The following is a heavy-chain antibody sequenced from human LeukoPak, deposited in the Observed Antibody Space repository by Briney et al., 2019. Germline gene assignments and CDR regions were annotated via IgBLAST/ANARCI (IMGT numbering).Heavy chain of an antibody. CDR1: GYTFTSYD. CDR3: ARATFYDILTGNSPYYFDY. J-gene: IGHJ4*02. Sequence: ASVKVSCKASGYTFTSYDINWVRQATGQGLEWMGWINPNSGGTNYAQKFQGRVTMTRDMSTSTVYMELSSLRSEDTAVYYCARATFYDILTGNSPYYFDYWGQGTLVTVSS. D-gene: IGHD3-9*01. CDR2: INPNSGGT. V-gene: IGHV1-8*01.